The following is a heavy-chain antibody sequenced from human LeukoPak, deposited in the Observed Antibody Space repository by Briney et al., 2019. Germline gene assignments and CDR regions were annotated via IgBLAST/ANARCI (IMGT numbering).Heavy chain of an antibody. CDR2: ISGSGGST. Sequence: GGSLRLSCAASGFTFSIYAMSWVRQAPGKGLEWVSAISGSGGSTYYADSVKGRFTISRDNSKNTLYLQMNSLRAEDTAVYYCAKAISNYYYYGMDVWGQGTTVTVSS. V-gene: IGHV3-23*01. CDR1: GFTFSIYA. J-gene: IGHJ6*02. CDR3: AKAISNYYYYGMDV. D-gene: IGHD3-3*01.